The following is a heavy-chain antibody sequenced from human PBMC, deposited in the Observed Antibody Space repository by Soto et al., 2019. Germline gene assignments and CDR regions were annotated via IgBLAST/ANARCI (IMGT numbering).Heavy chain of an antibody. CDR1: VRSVSSGSYY. V-gene: IGHV4-61*01. D-gene: IGHD3-22*01. J-gene: IGHJ5*02. Sequence: ETLSLTCTVSVRSVSSGSYYLSCIRQPPGKGLEWIGYIYYSGSSNYRPSPKSRVTISVDPSKNQFSLKLSSVTAADTAVYYCARVWYYDSSGFPANWFDPWGQGTLVTVSS. CDR3: ARVWYYDSSGFPANWFDP. CDR2: IYYSGSS.